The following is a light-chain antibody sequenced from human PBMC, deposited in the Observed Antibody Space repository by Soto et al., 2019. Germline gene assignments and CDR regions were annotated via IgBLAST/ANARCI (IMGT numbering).Light chain of an antibody. CDR1: QSISSY. CDR3: QQSYSTPPIT. CDR2: AAS. V-gene: IGKV1-39*01. Sequence: DIQMTQSPPSLCASVGDRVTIACRASQSISSYLYWYQQKPGKAPKLLMDAASSLQSGGPSRFSGSRSGTDFTLTISSLQPEDFATYYCQQSYSTPPITFGQGTRLEIK. J-gene: IGKJ5*01.